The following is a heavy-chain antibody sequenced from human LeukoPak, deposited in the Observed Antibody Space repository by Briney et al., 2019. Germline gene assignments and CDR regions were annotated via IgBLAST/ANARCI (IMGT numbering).Heavy chain of an antibody. CDR3: ARQTPYSGSGSYPDY. V-gene: IGHV5-51*01. Sequence: PGESLQISCKGSGSIFTSYWIGWVRQMPGKGLEWMGIIDPGDSDTRYSPSFQGQVTISADKSISTAYLQWSTLKASDTAMYYCARQTPYSGSGSYPDYWGQGTLVTVSS. D-gene: IGHD3-10*01. CDR1: GSIFTSYW. J-gene: IGHJ4*02. CDR2: IDPGDSDT.